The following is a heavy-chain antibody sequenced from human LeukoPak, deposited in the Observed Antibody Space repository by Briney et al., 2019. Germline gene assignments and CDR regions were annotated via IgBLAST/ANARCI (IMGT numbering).Heavy chain of an antibody. Sequence: PRGSLRLSCAASGFSLSSYATSWVRQAPGEGLEWVSVICANDGSTYYADSVKGRFTISRDNSKNTLYLQMNSLRAEDTAMYYCAKGSGGSCYSVSYYWGQGTLVTVSS. D-gene: IGHD2-15*01. J-gene: IGHJ4*02. CDR2: ICANDGST. CDR3: AKGSGGSCYSVSYY. CDR1: GFSLSSYA. V-gene: IGHV3-23*01.